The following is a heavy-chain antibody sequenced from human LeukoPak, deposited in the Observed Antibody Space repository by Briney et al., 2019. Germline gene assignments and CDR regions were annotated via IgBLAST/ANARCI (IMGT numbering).Heavy chain of an antibody. D-gene: IGHD3-3*01. CDR2: ISSSSSTI. V-gene: IGHV3-48*01. CDR3: ARDTPYYDFWSGYYYYYYMDV. CDR1: GFTFSSYS. Sequence: GGSLRLSCAASGFTFSSYSMNWVRQAPGKGLEWVSYISSSSSTIYYADSVEGRFTISRDNAKNSLYLQMNSLRAEDTAVYYCARDTPYYDFWSGYYYYYYMDVWGKGTTVTVSS. J-gene: IGHJ6*03.